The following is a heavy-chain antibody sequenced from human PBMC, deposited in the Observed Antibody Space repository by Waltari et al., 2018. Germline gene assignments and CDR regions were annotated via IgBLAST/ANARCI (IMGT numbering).Heavy chain of an antibody. CDR3: ARQVIGVAGRGVGAFDI. CDR1: GSSLSLGYY. J-gene: IGHJ3*02. V-gene: IGHV4-38-2*01. CDR2: FYHCGST. Sequence: QVQLQESGPGLVKPSETLSLTCAVSGSSLSLGYYLGWIRQPPGKGLEWIGSFYHCGSTYYNPSLKSRVTISVDTSKNQFSLKLSSVTAADTAVYYCARQVIGVAGRGVGAFDIWGQGTMVTVSS. D-gene: IGHD3-3*01.